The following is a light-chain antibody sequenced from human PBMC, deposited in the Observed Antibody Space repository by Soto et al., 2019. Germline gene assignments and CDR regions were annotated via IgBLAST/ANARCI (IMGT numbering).Light chain of an antibody. CDR3: SSYRNGNSLDV. J-gene: IGLJ1*01. V-gene: IGLV2-14*01. Sequence: QSALTQPASVSGSPGQSITISCTGTSSDVGSYNYISWYQQHPGKAPKLLIYEVTNRPSGVSNRFSGSKSGNMASLTISGLQAEDEATYYCSSYRNGNSLDVFGTGTKVTVL. CDR1: SSDVGSYNY. CDR2: EVT.